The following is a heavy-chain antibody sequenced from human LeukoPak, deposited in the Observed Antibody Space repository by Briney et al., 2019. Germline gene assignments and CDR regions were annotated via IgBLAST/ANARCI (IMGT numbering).Heavy chain of an antibody. J-gene: IGHJ4*02. V-gene: IGHV3-30*02. CDR1: GFTFSSYG. D-gene: IGHD1-1*01. Sequence: PGGSLRLSCAASGFTFSSYGMHWVRQAPGKGLEWVAFIWYDGSNKYYADSVKGRFTISRDNSKNTVYLQMNSLRAEDTAVYYCASQTGNWGQGTLVTVSS. CDR3: ASQTGN. CDR2: IWYDGSNK.